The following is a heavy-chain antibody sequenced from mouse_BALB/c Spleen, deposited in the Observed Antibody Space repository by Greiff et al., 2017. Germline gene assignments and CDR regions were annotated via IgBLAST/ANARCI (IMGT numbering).Heavy chain of an antibody. D-gene: IGHD2-3*01. V-gene: IGHV10-1*02. CDR1: GFTFNTYA. CDR3: VTRYDGYYQNAMDY. J-gene: IGHJ4*01. CDR2: IRSKSNNYAT. Sequence: EVMLVESGGGLVQPKGSLKLSCAASGFTFNTYAMNWVRQAPGKGLEWVARIRSKSNNYATYYADSVKDRFTISRDDSQSMLYLQMNNLKTEDTAMYYCVTRYDGYYQNAMDYWGQGTSVTVSS.